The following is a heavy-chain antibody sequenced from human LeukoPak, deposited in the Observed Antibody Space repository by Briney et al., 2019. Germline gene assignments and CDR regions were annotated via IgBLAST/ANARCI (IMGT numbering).Heavy chain of an antibody. CDR3: ASVYLYGMDV. D-gene: IGHD2-8*01. CDR2: INPSGGGT. V-gene: IGHV1-46*01. CDR1: GYSLTTYF. Sequence: ASVKVSCRASGYSLTTYFMDCVRQAPGQGLEWMAIINPSGGGTKYAQKFQGRVTMTRDTPTNTVYMELSSLRTEDTAVYYCASVYLYGMDVWGQGTTVTVSS. J-gene: IGHJ6*02.